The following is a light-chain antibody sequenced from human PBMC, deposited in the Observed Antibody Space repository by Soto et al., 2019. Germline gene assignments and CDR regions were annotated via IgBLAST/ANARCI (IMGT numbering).Light chain of an antibody. CDR3: QSYDSSLSGYVV. Sequence: QSVLTQPPSVSGAPWQRVTISCTGSRSNIGAGYDVHWYQQLPGTAPKLLIYGNSNRPSGVPDRFSGSKSGTSASLAITGLQAEDEADYYCQSYDSSLSGYVVFGGGTKLTVL. CDR1: RSNIGAGYD. CDR2: GNS. V-gene: IGLV1-40*01. J-gene: IGLJ2*01.